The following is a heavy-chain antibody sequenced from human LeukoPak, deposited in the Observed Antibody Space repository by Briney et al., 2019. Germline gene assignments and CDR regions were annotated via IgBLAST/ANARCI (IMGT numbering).Heavy chain of an antibody. Sequence: GGSLRLSCAASGFTFSSYTFNWVRQAPGKGLEWVASITSTSTYIYYADSVQGRFAVSRDNAENSLYLQMNSLRAEDTAVFYCVRRGPNNSGLDYWGQGTLVTVSS. CDR3: VRRGPNNSGLDY. CDR2: ITSTSTYI. V-gene: IGHV3-21*01. D-gene: IGHD5-12*01. CDR1: GFTFSSYT. J-gene: IGHJ4*02.